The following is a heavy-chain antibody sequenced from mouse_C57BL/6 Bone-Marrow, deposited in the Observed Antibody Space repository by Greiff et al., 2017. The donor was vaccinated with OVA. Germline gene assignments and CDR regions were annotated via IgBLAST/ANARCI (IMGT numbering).Heavy chain of an antibody. V-gene: IGHV1-82*01. Sequence: QVQLQQSGPELVKPGASVKISCKASGYAFSSSWMNWVKQRPGKGLEWIGRIYPGDGGTNYNGKFKGKATLTADKASSTAYMQLSSLTSEDSAVYFCASRGYWGRGTTLTVTS. CDR1: GYAFSSSW. J-gene: IGHJ2*01. CDR3: ASRGY. CDR2: IYPGDGGT.